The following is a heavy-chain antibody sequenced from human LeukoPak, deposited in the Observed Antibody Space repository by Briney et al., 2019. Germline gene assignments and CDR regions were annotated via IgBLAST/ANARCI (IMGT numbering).Heavy chain of an antibody. CDR2: ISGSGGST. V-gene: IGHV3-23*01. Sequence: PGGSLRLSCAASGFTFSSYAMSWVRQAPGKGLEWVSAISGSGGSTYHADSVKGRFTISRDNSKNTLYLQMNSLRAEDTAVYYCATEPRRLGDLLTIWGQGTMVTVSS. CDR3: ATEPRRLGDLLTI. J-gene: IGHJ3*02. D-gene: IGHD3-16*01. CDR1: GFTFSSYA.